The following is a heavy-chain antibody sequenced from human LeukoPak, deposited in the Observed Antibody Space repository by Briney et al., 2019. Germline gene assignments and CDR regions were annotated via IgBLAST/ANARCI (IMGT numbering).Heavy chain of an antibody. CDR2: IIYSDGTT. V-gene: IGHV3-23*01. CDR3: AKTDLTPLNSDH. D-gene: IGHD3-9*01. CDR1: RFTFNAYA. Sequence: PGGSLRLSRAASRFTFNAYAMAWVRPAPGKGLEWVSTIIYSDGTTFYADSVKGRFTISRDDSKSTLYLQMTSLRVEDTAIYHCAKTDLTPLNSDHWGQGTLVTVSS. J-gene: IGHJ4*02.